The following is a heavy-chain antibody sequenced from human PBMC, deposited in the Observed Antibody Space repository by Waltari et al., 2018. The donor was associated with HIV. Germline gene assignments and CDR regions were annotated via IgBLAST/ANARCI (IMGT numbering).Heavy chain of an antibody. J-gene: IGHJ5*02. CDR1: GFLVSTNA. CDR2: LDRNGQK. D-gene: IGHD3-3*01. CDR3: ARGVKYLDFGGFYWEADP. V-gene: IGHV3-53*01. Sequence: QPEQSGGHFLHPGESLTLSCAPSGFLVSTNAMTWVRQRRGRGLGGVGSLDRNGQKFWPFPVEGRFSASKDESKNSVFLEMNYLRPDDTAIYYCARGVKYLDFGGFYWEADPWGQGTLVTVSS.